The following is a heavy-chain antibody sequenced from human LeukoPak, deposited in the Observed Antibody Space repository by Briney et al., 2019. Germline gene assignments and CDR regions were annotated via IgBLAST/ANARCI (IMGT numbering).Heavy chain of an antibody. V-gene: IGHV4-59*11. CDR1: GGSISSHY. J-gene: IGHJ6*03. CDR2: IYYSGST. D-gene: IGHD3-10*01. CDR3: ARDWRGLWFGELFYMDV. Sequence: KPSETRSFTCTVSGGSISSHYWSWIRQPPGKGLEWIGYIYYSGSTNYNPSLKSRVTISVDTSKNQFSLKLSSVTAADTAVYYCARDWRGLWFGELFYMDVWGKGTTVTVSS.